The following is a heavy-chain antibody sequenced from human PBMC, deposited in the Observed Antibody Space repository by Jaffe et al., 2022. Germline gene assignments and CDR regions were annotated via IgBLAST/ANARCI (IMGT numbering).Heavy chain of an antibody. CDR1: GFTFSGSA. CDR3: TRLPPDYGDYVRYSPIDY. J-gene: IGHJ4*02. CDR2: IRSKANSYAT. Sequence: EVQLVESGGGLVQPGGSLKLSCAASGFTFSGSAMHWVRQASGKGLEWVGRIRSKANSYATAYAASVKGRFTISRDDSKNTAYLQMNSLKTEDTAVYYCTRLPPDYGDYVRYSPIDYWGQGTLVTVSS. D-gene: IGHD4-17*01. V-gene: IGHV3-73*02.